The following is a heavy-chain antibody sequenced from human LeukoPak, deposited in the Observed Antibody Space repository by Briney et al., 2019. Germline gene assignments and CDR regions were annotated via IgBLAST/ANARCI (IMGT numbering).Heavy chain of an antibody. V-gene: IGHV2-5*02. J-gene: IGHJ3*02. CDR1: GFSLSTSGVG. CDR2: IYWDDDK. CDR3: ARTTVTTAFHI. D-gene: IGHD4-17*01. Sequence: SGPMLVKPTQTLTLTCTFSGFSLSTSGVGVGWIRQPPEKALEWLALIYWDDDKRYSPSLKSRLTITKDTSKNQVVLTMTNMDPVDTATYYCARTTVTTAFHIWGQGTMVTVSS.